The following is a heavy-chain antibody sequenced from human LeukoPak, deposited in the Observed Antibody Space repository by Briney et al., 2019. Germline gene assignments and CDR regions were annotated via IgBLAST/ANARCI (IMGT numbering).Heavy chain of an antibody. J-gene: IGHJ4*02. CDR2: ISYDGSNK. D-gene: IGHD3-22*01. V-gene: IGHV3-30*04. CDR1: GFAFISYS. Sequence: GGSLRLSCAASGFAFISYSMHWVRQAPGKGLEWVAVISYDGSNKYYADSVKGRLTISRDNSKNTLYLQMNSLRAEDTAVYYCTRPYYYDSSGYYLGFWGQGTLVTVSS. CDR3: TRPYYYDSSGYYLGF.